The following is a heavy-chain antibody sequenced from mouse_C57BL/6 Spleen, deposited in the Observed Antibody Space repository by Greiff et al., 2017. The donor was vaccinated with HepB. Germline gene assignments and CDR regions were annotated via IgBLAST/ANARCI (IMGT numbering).Heavy chain of an antibody. CDR1: GYAFSSSW. Sequence: QVQLQQSGPELVKPGASVKISCKASGYAFSSSWMNWVKQRPGKGLEWIGRIYPGDGDTNYNGKFKGKATLTADQSSSKAYMQLSSLTSEDSAVYFCARDGDYYGSSYGYFDVWGTGTTVTVSS. V-gene: IGHV1-82*01. J-gene: IGHJ1*03. D-gene: IGHD1-1*01. CDR2: IYPGDGDT. CDR3: ARDGDYYGSSYGYFDV.